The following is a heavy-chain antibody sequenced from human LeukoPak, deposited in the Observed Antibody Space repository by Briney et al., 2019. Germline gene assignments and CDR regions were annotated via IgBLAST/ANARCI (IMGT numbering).Heavy chain of an antibody. CDR3: ARGGGGIAAGYYMDV. Sequence: GESLKISCAASGFTFDDYGMSWVRQAPGKGLEWVSDINWIGGSTGYADSVKGRFTISRDNTKNSLYLQMNSLRAEDTALYYCARGGGGIAAGYYMDVWGKGTTVTVSS. CDR1: GFTFDDYG. CDR2: INWIGGST. D-gene: IGHD6-25*01. J-gene: IGHJ6*03. V-gene: IGHV3-20*04.